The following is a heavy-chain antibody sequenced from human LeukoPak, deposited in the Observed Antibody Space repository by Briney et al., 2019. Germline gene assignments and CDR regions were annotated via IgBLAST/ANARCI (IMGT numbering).Heavy chain of an antibody. CDR1: GGSISSGGYY. V-gene: IGHV4-61*02. CDR2: IYTSGST. D-gene: IGHD3-10*01. Sequence: SETLSLTCTVSGGSISSGGYYWSWIRQPAGKGLEWIGRIYTSGSTNYNPSLKSRVTISVDTSKNQFSLKLSSVTAADTAVYYWAREGRKAGKFDYWGQGTLVTVSS. CDR3: AREGRKAGKFDY. J-gene: IGHJ4*02.